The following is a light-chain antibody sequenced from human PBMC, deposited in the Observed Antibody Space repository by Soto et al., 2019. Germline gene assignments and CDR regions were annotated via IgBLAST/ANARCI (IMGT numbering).Light chain of an antibody. J-gene: IGKJ5*01. CDR3: QQYNNWLIT. V-gene: IGKV3-15*01. CDR1: QSVSGN. CDR2: GAS. Sequence: EMVMTQSPATLSVSPGERATLSCRASQSVSGNLAWYQQKPGQAPRLLIYGASTRATGIPARFSGSGSGTEFTLTISSLQSEDFAVYYWQQYNNWLITFGQGTRLEIK.